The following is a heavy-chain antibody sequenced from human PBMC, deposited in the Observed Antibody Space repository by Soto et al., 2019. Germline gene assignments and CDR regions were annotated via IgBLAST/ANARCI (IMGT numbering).Heavy chain of an antibody. J-gene: IGHJ3*02. Sequence: QPGGSLRLSCAASGFTFDDYAMRWVRQAPGKGLEWVSGISWNSGSIGYADSVKGRFTISRDNAKNSLYLQMNSLRAEDTALYYCARYCTNGVCYSLDAFDIWGQGTMVTVSS. CDR2: ISWNSGSI. V-gene: IGHV3-9*01. CDR1: GFTFDDYA. D-gene: IGHD2-8*01. CDR3: ARYCTNGVCYSLDAFDI.